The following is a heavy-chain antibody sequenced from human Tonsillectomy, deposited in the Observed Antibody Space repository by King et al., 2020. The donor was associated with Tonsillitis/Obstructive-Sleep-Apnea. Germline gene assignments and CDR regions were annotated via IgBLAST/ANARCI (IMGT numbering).Heavy chain of an antibody. CDR1: GGSISSSTYY. Sequence: LQLQESGPGLVKPSETLSLTCTVSGGSISSSTYYWGCIRQPPGKGLEWIGTIYYSGSTYYNPSLQTRGTSSVDTSNNQFSLKLSSVTAADTAVYYCARRVQLERRGDAFNIWGQGTMVTVSS. J-gene: IGHJ3*02. V-gene: IGHV4-39*01. CDR3: ARRVQLERRGDAFNI. CDR2: IYYSGST. D-gene: IGHD1-1*01.